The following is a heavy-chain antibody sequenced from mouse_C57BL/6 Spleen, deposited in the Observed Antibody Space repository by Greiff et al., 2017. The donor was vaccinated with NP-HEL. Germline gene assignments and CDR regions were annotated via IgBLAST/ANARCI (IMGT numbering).Heavy chain of an antibody. CDR3: ASRLQAMDY. D-gene: IGHD6-1*01. V-gene: IGHV1-80*01. Sequence: VQLQESGAELVKPGASVKISCKASGYAFSSYWMNWVTQRPGKGLEWIGQIYPGDGDTNYNGKFKGKATLTADKSSSTAYMQLSSLTSEDSAVYFCASRLQAMDYWGQGTSVTVSS. J-gene: IGHJ4*01. CDR2: IYPGDGDT. CDR1: GYAFSSYW.